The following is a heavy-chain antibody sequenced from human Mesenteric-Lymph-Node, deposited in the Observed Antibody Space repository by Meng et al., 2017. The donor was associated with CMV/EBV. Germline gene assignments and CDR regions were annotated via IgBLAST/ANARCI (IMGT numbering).Heavy chain of an antibody. CDR2: INHSGST. Sequence: QGQLQQWGAGLLKPAEPLSLTCAVYGGSFSGYHWSWIRQPPGKGLEWIGEINHSGSTNYNPSLKSRVTISVDTSKNQFSLKLSSVTAADTAVYYCARHQRWLKSEGGFNYWGQGTLVTVSS. CDR3: ARHQRWLKSEGGFNY. V-gene: IGHV4-34*01. D-gene: IGHD4-23*01. J-gene: IGHJ4*02. CDR1: GGSFSGYH.